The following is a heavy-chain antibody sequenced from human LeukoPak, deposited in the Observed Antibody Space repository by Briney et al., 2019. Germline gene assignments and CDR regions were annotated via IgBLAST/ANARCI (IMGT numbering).Heavy chain of an antibody. V-gene: IGHV3-23*01. J-gene: IGHJ4*02. Sequence: GGSLRLSCAASGFTFSNYALSWVRQAPGKGLEWVSAIHYSGGSTYYADSVKGRFTISRDNSKNTLYLQMNSLRAEDTAVYCCAKVIWDSSRRFDSWGQGTLVTVSS. CDR2: IHYSGGST. CDR1: GFTFSNYA. D-gene: IGHD6-13*01. CDR3: AKVIWDSSRRFDS.